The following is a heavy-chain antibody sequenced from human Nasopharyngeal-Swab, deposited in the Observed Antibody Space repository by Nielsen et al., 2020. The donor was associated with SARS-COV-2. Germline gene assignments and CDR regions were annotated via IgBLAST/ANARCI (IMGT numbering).Heavy chain of an antibody. V-gene: IGHV3-48*03. Sequence: LSLPCAASGLGFSNYEMNWVRQAPGKGLEWISYISTTTATIYYADSVKGRFTISRDNAKNSLYLQMNSLRAEDTAVYYCAREVPYSGHDDAFDIWGQGTMVTVSA. J-gene: IGHJ3*02. D-gene: IGHD1-26*01. CDR3: AREVPYSGHDDAFDI. CDR2: ISTTTATI. CDR1: GLGFSNYE.